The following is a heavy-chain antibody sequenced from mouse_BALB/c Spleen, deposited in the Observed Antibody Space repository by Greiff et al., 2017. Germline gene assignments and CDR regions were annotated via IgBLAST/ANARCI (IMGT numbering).Heavy chain of an antibody. Sequence: DVKLVESGGGLVKPGGSLKLSCAASGFTFSSYAMSWVRQSPEKRLEWVAEISSGGSYTYYPDTVTGRFTISRDNAKNTLYLEMSSLRSEDTAMYYCAITTAPSYAMDYWGQGTSVTVSS. J-gene: IGHJ4*01. CDR3: AITTAPSYAMDY. V-gene: IGHV5-9-4*01. CDR2: ISSGGSYT. CDR1: GFTFSSYA. D-gene: IGHD1-2*01.